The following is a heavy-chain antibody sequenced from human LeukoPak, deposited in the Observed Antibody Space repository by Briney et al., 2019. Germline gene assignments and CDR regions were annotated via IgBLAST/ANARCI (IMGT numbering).Heavy chain of an antibody. CDR3: ASRGYSNYSY. CDR2: INHSGST. Sequence: SETLSLTCAVYGGSFSGYYWSWIRQPPGKGLEWIGEINHSGSTNYNPSLKSRVTISVDTSKNQFSLKLSSATAADTAVYYCASRGYSNYSYWGQGTLVTVSS. V-gene: IGHV4-34*01. J-gene: IGHJ4*02. CDR1: GGSFSGYY. D-gene: IGHD4-11*01.